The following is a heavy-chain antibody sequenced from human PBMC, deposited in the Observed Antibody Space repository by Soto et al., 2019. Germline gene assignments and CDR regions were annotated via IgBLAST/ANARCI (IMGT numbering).Heavy chain of an antibody. CDR2: INHSGST. CDR3: ARAGVLMVYATGHFDY. CDR1: GGSFSGYY. D-gene: IGHD2-8*01. V-gene: IGHV4-34*01. J-gene: IGHJ4*02. Sequence: SETLSLTCAVYGGSFSGYYWSWIRQPPGKGLEWIGEINHSGSTNYNPCLKSRVTISVDTSKNQFSLKLSSVTAADTAVYYCARAGVLMVYATGHFDYWGQGTLVTVSS.